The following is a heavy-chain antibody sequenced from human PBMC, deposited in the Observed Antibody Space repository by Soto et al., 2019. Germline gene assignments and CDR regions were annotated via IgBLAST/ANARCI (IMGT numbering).Heavy chain of an antibody. CDR1: GFSFSSYG. J-gene: IGHJ4*02. D-gene: IGHD6-19*01. V-gene: IGHV3-30*03. Sequence: QVQLVESGGGVVQPGRSLRLSCAASGFSFSSYGMQWVRQAPGKGLEWVAVISYDGSNKYYADSVKDRCTISRDNSKKTLYLQMNSLRADDTAVYYCVAGQYFFDYCGQGTLVTVSS. CDR2: ISYDGSNK. CDR3: VAGQYFFDY.